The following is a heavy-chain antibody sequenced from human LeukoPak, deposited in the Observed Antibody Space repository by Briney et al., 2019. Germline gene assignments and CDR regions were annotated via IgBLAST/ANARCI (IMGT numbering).Heavy chain of an antibody. CDR1: GGSISSGGYY. J-gene: IGHJ6*04. CDR2: IYYSGST. CDR3: ARDQLAMVRGAKYDMDV. Sequence: PSQTLSLTCTVSGGSISSGGYYWSWIRQHPGKGLEWIGYIYYSGSTYYNPSLKSRVTISVDTSKNQFSLKLSSVTAADTAVYYCARDQLAMVRGAKYDMDVWGKGTTVTVSS. D-gene: IGHD3-10*01. V-gene: IGHV4-31*03.